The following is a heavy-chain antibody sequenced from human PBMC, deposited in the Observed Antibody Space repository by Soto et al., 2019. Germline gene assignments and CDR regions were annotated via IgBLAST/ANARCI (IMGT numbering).Heavy chain of an antibody. CDR1: GFIFSQYG. Sequence: QLQLVESGGGVVQPGRSLRLSCAASGFIFSQYGMHWVRQTPDKGLEWVGLIGRDGSRHFYAESVKGRFTISRDNSKNTLYLQMDSLRVEATALYLCARDDENPDNALEMWGQGTMVTVS. CDR3: ARDDENPDNALEM. V-gene: IGHV3-33*01. CDR2: IGRDGSRH. J-gene: IGHJ3*02.